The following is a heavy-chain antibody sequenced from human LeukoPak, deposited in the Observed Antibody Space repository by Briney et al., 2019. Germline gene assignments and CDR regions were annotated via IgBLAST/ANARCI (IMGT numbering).Heavy chain of an antibody. V-gene: IGHV4-59*01. CDR3: ARTFYNWIHVEWFDP. D-gene: IGHD1-20*01. CDR1: GVSLSTYY. J-gene: IGHJ5*02. Sequence: PSETLSLTCTVSGVSLSTYYWSWIRQPPGKGLEWIASIYYSGTTSDNPSLKSRVTISVDTSKNQFSLKLRSVTAADTAVYYCARTFYNWIHVEWFDPWGQGTLVTVSS. CDR2: IYYSGTT.